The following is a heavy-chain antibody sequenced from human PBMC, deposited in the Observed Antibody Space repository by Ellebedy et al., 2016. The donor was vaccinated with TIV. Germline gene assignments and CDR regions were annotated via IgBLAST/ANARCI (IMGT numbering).Heavy chain of an antibody. CDR2: FLPMFGTA. Sequence: ASVKVSCKAFGGTFSTYALNWVRQAPGQGLEWIGAFLPMFGTATSAQKFPGRLTITADESMTTSYMDLSSLRSEDTAVYYCARVRWATVARGVPFHYGMDVWGQGTTVTVTS. J-gene: IGHJ6*02. D-gene: IGHD3-10*01. CDR1: GGTFSTYA. CDR3: ARVRWATVARGVPFHYGMDV. V-gene: IGHV1-69*13.